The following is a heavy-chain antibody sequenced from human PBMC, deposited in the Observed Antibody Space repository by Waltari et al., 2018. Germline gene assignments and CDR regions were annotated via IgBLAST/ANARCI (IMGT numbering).Heavy chain of an antibody. CDR1: SGSISSSSYY. CDR3: ARDLSYPYSSSSYYFDY. Sequence: QLQLQESGPGLVKPSETLSLTCTVSSGSISSSSYYWGWIRQPPGKGLEWIGSIYYSGSTYYNPSLKSRVTISVDTSKNQFSLKLSSVTAADTAVYYCARDLSYPYSSSSYYFDYWGQGTLVTVSS. D-gene: IGHD6-13*01. J-gene: IGHJ4*02. CDR2: IYYSGST. V-gene: IGHV4-39*07.